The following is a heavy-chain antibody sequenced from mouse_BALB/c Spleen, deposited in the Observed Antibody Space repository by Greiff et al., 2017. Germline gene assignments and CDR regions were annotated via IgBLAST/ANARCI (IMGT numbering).Heavy chain of an antibody. V-gene: IGHV1-82*01. D-gene: IGHD1-1*02. CDR3: ARELWGDY. CDR2: IYPGDGDT. J-gene: IGHJ4*01. Sequence: QVQLQQSGPELVKPGASVKISCKASGYAFSSSWMNWVKQRPGQGLEWIGRIYPGDGDTNYNGKFKGKATLTADKSSSTAYMQLSSLTSVDSAVYFCARELWGDYWGQGTSVTVSS. CDR1: GYAFSSSW.